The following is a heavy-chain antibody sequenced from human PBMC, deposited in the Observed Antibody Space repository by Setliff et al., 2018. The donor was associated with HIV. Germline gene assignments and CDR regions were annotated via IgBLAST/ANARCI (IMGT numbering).Heavy chain of an antibody. Sequence: SVKVSCKASRGTFNRYTIRWVRQAPGQGLEWMGGIIPMYGTTKYAGESQGPPRDRPIRTAYMELTRLTYDDTAVYYCARDIVGATTYRSLWGQGTLVTVSS. CDR3: ARDIVGATTYRSL. CDR1: RGTFNRYT. D-gene: IGHD1-26*01. CDR2: IIPMYGTT. J-gene: IGHJ4*02. V-gene: IGHV1-69*05.